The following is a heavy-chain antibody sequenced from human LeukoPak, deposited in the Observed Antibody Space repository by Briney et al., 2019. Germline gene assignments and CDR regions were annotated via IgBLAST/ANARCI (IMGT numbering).Heavy chain of an antibody. V-gene: IGHV4-34*01. J-gene: IGHJ6*03. Sequence: PSETLSLTCAVYGGSFSGYYWSWIRQPPGKGLEWIGEINHSGSTNYNPSLKSRVTISVDTSKNQFSLKLSSVTAADTAVYYCARVLRFLEWSPPMDVWGKGTTVTVSS. D-gene: IGHD3-3*01. CDR3: ARVLRFLEWSPPMDV. CDR1: GGSFSGYY. CDR2: INHSGST.